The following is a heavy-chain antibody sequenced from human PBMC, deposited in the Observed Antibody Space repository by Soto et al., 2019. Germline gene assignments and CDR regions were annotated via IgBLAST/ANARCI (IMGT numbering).Heavy chain of an antibody. Sequence: EVQLLESGGGLVQPGGSLRLSCVGSGFNMVNYAMTWVRQAPGKGLEWVSLVYSGGGATESAVSVEGRVTISRDNSKNTMYLQISSLRDEDTAIYYCATTIIHYYFDSWGQGTLVTVSS. CDR1: GFNMVNYA. V-gene: IGHV3-23*03. CDR2: VYSGGGAT. J-gene: IGHJ4*02. CDR3: ATTIIHYYFDS.